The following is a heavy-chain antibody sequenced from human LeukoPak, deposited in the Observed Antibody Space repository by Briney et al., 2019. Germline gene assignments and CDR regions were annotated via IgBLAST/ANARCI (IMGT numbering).Heavy chain of an antibody. Sequence: ASVKVSCKASGYTFTGYYVHWVRQAPGQGLEWMGWISAYNGNTNYAQKLQGRVTMTTDTSTSTAYMELRSLRSDDTAVYYCARDGVSSSSWYYYGMDVWGQGTTVTVSS. CDR1: GYTFTGYY. CDR3: ARDGVSSSSWYYYGMDV. CDR2: ISAYNGNT. J-gene: IGHJ6*02. V-gene: IGHV1-18*04. D-gene: IGHD6-13*01.